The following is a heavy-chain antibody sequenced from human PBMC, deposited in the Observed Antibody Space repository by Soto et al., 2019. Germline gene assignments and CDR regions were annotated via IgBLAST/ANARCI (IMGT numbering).Heavy chain of an antibody. CDR1: GGSISSSNW. CDR2: IYHSGST. J-gene: IGHJ6*02. V-gene: IGHV4-4*02. CDR3: ARVDMTTNLDYYYYGMDV. Sequence: QVQLQESGPGLVKPSGTLSLTCAVSGGSISSSNWWSLVRQPPGKGLEWIGEIYHSGSTNYNPSLNSRVTISVDKSKNQFSLKLSSVTAADTAVYYCARVDMTTNLDYYYYGMDVWGQGTTVTVSS. D-gene: IGHD4-17*01.